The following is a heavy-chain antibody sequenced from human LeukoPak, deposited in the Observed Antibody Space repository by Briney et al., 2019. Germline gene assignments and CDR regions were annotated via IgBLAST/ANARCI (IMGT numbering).Heavy chain of an antibody. Sequence: GASVKVSCKASGYTFTNFGISWVRQAPGQGLEWMGWISAYNGNTNYAQELQGRVTMTTDASTSTAYLELRSLRSDDTAVCYCARGGGLVPGTWFDPWGQGTLVTVSS. CDR2: ISAYNGNT. V-gene: IGHV1-18*01. J-gene: IGHJ5*02. CDR1: GYTFTNFG. CDR3: ARGGGLVPGTWFDP. D-gene: IGHD6-19*01.